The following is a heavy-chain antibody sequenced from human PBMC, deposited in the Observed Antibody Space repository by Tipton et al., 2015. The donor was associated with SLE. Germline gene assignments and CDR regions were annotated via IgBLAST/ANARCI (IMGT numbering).Heavy chain of an antibody. CDR2: IYYSGST. J-gene: IGHJ4*02. CDR1: GGSISSHY. Sequence: TLSLTCTVSGGSISSHYWSWIRQPPGKGLEWIGYIYYSGSTKYNPSLKSRVTISVDTSKNQFSLKLSSVTAADTAVYYCARGDGYYFDYWGQGTLVTVSS. CDR3: ARGDGYYFDY. V-gene: IGHV4-59*11. D-gene: IGHD4-17*01.